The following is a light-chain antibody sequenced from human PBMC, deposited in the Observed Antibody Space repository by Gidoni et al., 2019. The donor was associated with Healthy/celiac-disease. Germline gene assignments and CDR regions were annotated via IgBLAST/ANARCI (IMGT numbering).Light chain of an antibody. J-gene: IGKJ5*01. V-gene: IGKV1-5*03. CDR3: QQYNSYST. Sequence: DIQMTQSPSTLSASVGDRVTITCRASQSISSWLAWCQQKPGKPPKLLIYQAYSLESGVASRFSGSGSGTEFTLTISSLQPDDFATYYCQQYNSYSTFGQGTRLEIK. CDR2: QAY. CDR1: QSISSW.